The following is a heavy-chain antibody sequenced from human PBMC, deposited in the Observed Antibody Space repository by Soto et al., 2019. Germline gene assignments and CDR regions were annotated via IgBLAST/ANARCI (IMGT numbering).Heavy chain of an antibody. CDR2: IIPILGIA. D-gene: IGHD3-22*01. V-gene: IGHV1-69*02. J-gene: IGHJ4*02. Sequence: SVKVSCKASGGTFSSYTISWVRQAPGQGLEWMGRIIPILGIANYAQKFQGRVTITADKSTSTAYMELSSLRSEDTAVYYCASPYDSSGYTFDYWGQGTLVTVSS. CDR3: ASPYDSSGYTFDY. CDR1: GGTFSSYT.